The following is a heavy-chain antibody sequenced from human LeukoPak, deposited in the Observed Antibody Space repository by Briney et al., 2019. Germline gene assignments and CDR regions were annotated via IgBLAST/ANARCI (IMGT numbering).Heavy chain of an antibody. CDR1: GFTFSSYS. CDR3: ARGRELKYYMDV. D-gene: IGHD1-7*01. V-gene: IGHV3-21*01. Sequence: PGGSLRLSCAASGFTFSSYSMNWVRQAPGKGLEWVSSISSSSSYIYYADSVKGRFTISRDNAKNSLYLQMNSLRAEDTAVYYCARGRELKYYMDVWGKGTTVTVSS. CDR2: ISSSSSYI. J-gene: IGHJ6*03.